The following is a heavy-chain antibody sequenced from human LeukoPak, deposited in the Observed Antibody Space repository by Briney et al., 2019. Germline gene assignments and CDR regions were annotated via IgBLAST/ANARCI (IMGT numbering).Heavy chain of an antibody. V-gene: IGHV4-39*01. D-gene: IGHD4-17*01. Sequence: SETLSLTCTVSGFSISSSSYYWGWLRQPPGKGLEWTGSIYYSGSTYYNPSIKSRVTISVDTSKNQFSLKLSSVTAADTAVYYCARLEYGDYLRDYWGEGTLVSVSS. J-gene: IGHJ4*02. CDR2: IYYSGST. CDR1: GFSISSSSYY. CDR3: ARLEYGDYLRDY.